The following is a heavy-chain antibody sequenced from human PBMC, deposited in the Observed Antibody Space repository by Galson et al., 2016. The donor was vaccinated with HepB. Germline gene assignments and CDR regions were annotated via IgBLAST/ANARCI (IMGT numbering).Heavy chain of an antibody. CDR1: GGSLTRTGYY. CDR3: ARHRDPVQQIMYFDF. J-gene: IGHJ4*02. Sequence: SETLSLTCTVSGGSLTRTGYYWGWIRQSPGKGLEWIGSMYFSGRKYYNPSLKSRVSLSLDTSNNQLSLRLGSVRAADTALYYCARHRDPVQQIMYFDFWGQATRVTVS. V-gene: IGHV4-39*01. D-gene: IGHD5-24*01. CDR2: MYFSGRK.